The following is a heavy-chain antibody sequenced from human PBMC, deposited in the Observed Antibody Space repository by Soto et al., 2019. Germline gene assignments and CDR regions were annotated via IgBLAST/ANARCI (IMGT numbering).Heavy chain of an antibody. J-gene: IGHJ5*02. CDR1: GGSISSSSYY. CDR2: IYYSGST. CDR3: ARQAGYYDSSGYHL. D-gene: IGHD3-22*01. V-gene: IGHV4-39*01. Sequence: QLQLQESGPGLVKPSETLSLTCTVSGGSISSSSYYWGWIRQPPGKGLEWIGSIYYSGSTYYNPSLKSRVTISVDTSKNQFSLKLSSVTAADTAVYYCARQAGYYDSSGYHLWGQGTLVTVSS.